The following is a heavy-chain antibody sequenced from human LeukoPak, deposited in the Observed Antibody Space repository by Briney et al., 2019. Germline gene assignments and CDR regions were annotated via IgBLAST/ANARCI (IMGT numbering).Heavy chain of an antibody. CDR3: ARRSSDWYSFNWFDP. Sequence: GASVKVSCKASGHISSDFGFSWVRLAPGGGLEWMGLMNPNSGNTGYAQKFQGRVTMTRNTSISTAYMELSSLRSEDTAVYYCARRSSDWYSFNWFDPWGQGTVVTVSS. D-gene: IGHD6-19*01. J-gene: IGHJ5*02. CDR1: GHISSDFG. V-gene: IGHV1-8*02. CDR2: MNPNSGNT.